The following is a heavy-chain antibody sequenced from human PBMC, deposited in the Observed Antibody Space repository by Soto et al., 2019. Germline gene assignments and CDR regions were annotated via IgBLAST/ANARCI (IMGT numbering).Heavy chain of an antibody. CDR3: TRANWYSEY. D-gene: IGHD7-27*01. Sequence: QVQLQESGPGLVKPSETLSLTCSVSGGSISNHYWSWIRQPPGKGLECIGYIYYNGNTNYHPSLKSRVTMSVDTSRNQISLKLTTVTAADTAVYYCTRANWYSEYWGQGTLVTVSS. CDR2: IYYNGNT. V-gene: IGHV4-59*11. J-gene: IGHJ4*02. CDR1: GGSISNHY.